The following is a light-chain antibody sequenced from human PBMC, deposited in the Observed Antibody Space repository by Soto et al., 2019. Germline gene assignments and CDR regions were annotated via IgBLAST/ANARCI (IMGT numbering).Light chain of an antibody. J-gene: IGKJ1*01. Sequence: DIQMTQSPSSLSASVGDRVTITCRASQSISSYLNWYQRKPGKAPKLLIYAASTLQSEVPSRFSGSGSGTDFTLTISSLQPEDFATYYCQQSYNTPRAFGQGTKVEIK. CDR1: QSISSY. V-gene: IGKV1-39*01. CDR3: QQSYNTPRA. CDR2: AAS.